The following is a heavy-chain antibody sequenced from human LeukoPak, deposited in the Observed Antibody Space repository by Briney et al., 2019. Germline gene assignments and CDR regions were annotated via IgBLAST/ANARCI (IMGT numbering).Heavy chain of an antibody. CDR3: ACDYGGNSGVDY. D-gene: IGHD4-23*01. CDR1: GFIFNNYA. J-gene: IGHJ4*02. CDR2: ISWNSGSI. V-gene: IGHV3-9*01. Sequence: GGSLRLSCAGSGFIFNNYAMHWVRQPPGKGLEWVSGISWNSGSIDYADSVKGRFTISRDNSKNTLYLQMNSLRAEDTAVYYCACDYGGNSGVDYWGQGTLVTVSS.